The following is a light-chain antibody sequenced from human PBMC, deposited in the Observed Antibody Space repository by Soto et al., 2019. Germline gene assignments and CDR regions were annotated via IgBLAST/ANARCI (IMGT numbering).Light chain of an antibody. J-gene: IGKJ4*01. CDR3: QQYNNWPTLT. CDR2: GAS. Sequence: ETVTTQRPAILSVSPGERATLSCRASQSVSSNVARYQQKPGQAPRLLIYGASTRATGIPARFSGSGSGTEFTLTISSLQSEDFAVYYCQQYNNWPTLTFGGGTKVEIK. CDR1: QSVSSN. V-gene: IGKV3-15*01.